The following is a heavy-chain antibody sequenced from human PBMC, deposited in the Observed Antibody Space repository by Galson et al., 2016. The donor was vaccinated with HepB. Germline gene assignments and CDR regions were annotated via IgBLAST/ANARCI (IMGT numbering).Heavy chain of an antibody. CDR2: VNDGIGNT. CDR1: GYILTNHA. CDR3: AIIGAGYGSGWSN. D-gene: IGHD6-19*01. V-gene: IGHV1-3*01. Sequence: SCKASGYILTNHAIHWVRQAPGQRLEWMGWVNDGIGNTRYSQNFQGRVTFTRDTSATTAYMELSSLRSEDTAVYYCAIIGAGYGSGWSNWGQGTLVTVSS. J-gene: IGHJ4*02.